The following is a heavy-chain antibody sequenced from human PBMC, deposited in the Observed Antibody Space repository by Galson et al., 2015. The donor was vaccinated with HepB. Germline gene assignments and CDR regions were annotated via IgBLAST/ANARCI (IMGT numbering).Heavy chain of an antibody. CDR2: ISWNSGSI. Sequence: SLRLSCAASGFTFDDYAMHWVRQAPGKGLEWVSGISWNSGSIGYADSVKGRFTISRDNAKNSLYLQMNSLRAEDTALYYCAKDMDAHGYSYGIDYYYYYGMDVWGQGTTVTVSS. D-gene: IGHD5-18*01. J-gene: IGHJ6*02. CDR1: GFTFDDYA. V-gene: IGHV3-9*01. CDR3: AKDMDAHGYSYGIDYYYYYGMDV.